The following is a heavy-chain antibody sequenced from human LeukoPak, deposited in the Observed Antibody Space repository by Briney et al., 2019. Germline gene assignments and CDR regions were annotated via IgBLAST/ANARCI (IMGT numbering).Heavy chain of an antibody. V-gene: IGHV3-53*01. CDR1: GFTVSSNY. CDR2: IYSGGST. D-gene: IGHD3-22*01. CDR3: VRQYSYDSSGYYPWDY. J-gene: IGHJ4*02. Sequence: PGGSLRLSCAASGFTVSSNYMSWVRQAPGKGLEWVSVIYSGGSTYYADSVKGRFTISRDNSKNTLYLQMNSLRAEDTAVYYCVRQYSYDSSGYYPWDYWGQGTLVTVSS.